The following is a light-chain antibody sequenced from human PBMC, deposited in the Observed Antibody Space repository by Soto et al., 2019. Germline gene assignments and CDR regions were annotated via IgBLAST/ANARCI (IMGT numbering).Light chain of an antibody. V-gene: IGKV3-15*01. J-gene: IGKJ2*01. CDR1: QSVRDN. Sequence: EIVMTHSPATLSVSPGERATLSCRASQSVRDNLAWYQQKPGQAPRLLIYGASTRATGIPARFSGGGSGTEFTLTINSLQSEDFALYFCQQSNNWPYTFGQGTKLEIK. CDR3: QQSNNWPYT. CDR2: GAS.